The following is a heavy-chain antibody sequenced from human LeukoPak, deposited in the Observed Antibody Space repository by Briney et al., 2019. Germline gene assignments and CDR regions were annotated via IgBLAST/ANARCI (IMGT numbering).Heavy chain of an antibody. CDR3: ARESPTFDWLGP. Sequence: SETLSLTCTVSGGSISSYYWSWIRQPPGKGLEWIGYIYYSGSTNYNPSLKSRVTISVDTSKNQFSLKLSSVTAADTAVYYCARESPTFDWLGPWGQGTLVTVSS. D-gene: IGHD3-10*02. CDR1: GGSISSYY. V-gene: IGHV4-59*12. CDR2: IYYSGST. J-gene: IGHJ5*02.